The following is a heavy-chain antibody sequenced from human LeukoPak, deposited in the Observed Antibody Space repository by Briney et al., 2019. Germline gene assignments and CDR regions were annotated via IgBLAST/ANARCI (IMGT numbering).Heavy chain of an antibody. J-gene: IGHJ4*02. CDR3: ARDLSGDYSAFDY. V-gene: IGHV3-30-3*01. CDR2: ISYDGSNK. CDR1: GFTFSSYS. D-gene: IGHD4-17*01. Sequence: GGSLKLFCSASGFTFSSYSMHWVRQAPGQGLEWVAVISYDGSNKYYADSVKGRFTISRDNSKNTLYLQMNSLRAEDTAVYYCARDLSGDYSAFDYWGQGTLVTISS.